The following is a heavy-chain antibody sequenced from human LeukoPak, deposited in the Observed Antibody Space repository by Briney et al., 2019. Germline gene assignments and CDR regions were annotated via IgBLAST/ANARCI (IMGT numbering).Heavy chain of an antibody. CDR3: ARGGTAVVTPYAFDI. V-gene: IGHV4-59*01. D-gene: IGHD4-23*01. Sequence: PSETLSLTCTVSGGSISGYYWSWTRQPPGKGLEWIGYIYYSGSTNYNPSVKSRVTMSVDTSKKQFSLNLSSLTAADTAVYYCARGGTAVVTPYAFDILGQGTMVTVSS. CDR2: IYYSGST. CDR1: GGSISGYY. J-gene: IGHJ3*02.